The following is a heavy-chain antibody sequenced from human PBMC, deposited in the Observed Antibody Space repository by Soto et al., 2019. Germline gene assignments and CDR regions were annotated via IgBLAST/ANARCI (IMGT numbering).Heavy chain of an antibody. CDR1: GFTFSSYG. D-gene: IGHD6-19*01. CDR2: IWYDGSNK. Sequence: QVQLVESGGGVVQPGRSLRLSCAASGFTFSSYGMHWVRQAPGKGLEWVAVIWYDGSNKYYADSVKGRVTISRDNSKNTVYLQMNSLRAEDTAVYYCARDHLGAMAVTYDHYVMDVWGQGTTVTVSS. J-gene: IGHJ6*02. V-gene: IGHV3-33*01. CDR3: ARDHLGAMAVTYDHYVMDV.